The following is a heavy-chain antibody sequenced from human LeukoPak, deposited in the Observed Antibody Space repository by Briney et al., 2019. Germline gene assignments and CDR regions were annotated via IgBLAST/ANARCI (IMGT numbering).Heavy chain of an antibody. CDR2: ISSGGST. CDR3: ARDRGDYGDYAFDY. Sequence: GGSLRLSCAASGFTVSSNYMSWVRQAPGKGLEWVSVISSGGSTYYADSVKGRFTISRDNSKNTLYLQMNSLRAEDTAVYYCARDRGDYGDYAFDYWGQGTLVTVSS. CDR1: GFTVSSNY. D-gene: IGHD4-17*01. V-gene: IGHV3-66*01. J-gene: IGHJ4*02.